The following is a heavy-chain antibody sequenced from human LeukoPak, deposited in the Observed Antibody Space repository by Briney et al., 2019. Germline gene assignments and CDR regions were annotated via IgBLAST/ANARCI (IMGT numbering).Heavy chain of an antibody. CDR3: ARDPGYDCSGGSCPSYYGMDV. V-gene: IGHV3-23*01. CDR2: ISGSGGTT. J-gene: IGHJ6*02. CDR1: GFTFSSYA. D-gene: IGHD2-15*01. Sequence: PGGSLRLSCKASGFTFSSYAMSWVRQAPGKGLEWVSAISGSGGTTYYVDSVKGRFTISRDNFKNTLYLQMNSLRAEDTAVYYCARDPGYDCSGGSCPSYYGMDVWGQGTTVTVSS.